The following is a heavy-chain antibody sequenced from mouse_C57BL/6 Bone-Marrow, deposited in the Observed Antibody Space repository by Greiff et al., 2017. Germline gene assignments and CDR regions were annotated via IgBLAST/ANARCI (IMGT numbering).Heavy chain of an antibody. CDR1: GYSFTSYY. J-gene: IGHJ4*01. CDR2: IYPGSGNT. D-gene: IGHD2-3*01. V-gene: IGHV1-66*01. CDR3: ARPYDGYSYYYYAMDY. Sequence: QVQLQQSGPELVKPGASVKISCKASGYSFTSYYIHWVKQRPGQGLEWIGWIYPGSGNTKYNEKFKGKATLTADTSSSNAYMQLSSLTSEDYAVSYCARPYDGYSYYYYAMDYWGQGTSVTVSS.